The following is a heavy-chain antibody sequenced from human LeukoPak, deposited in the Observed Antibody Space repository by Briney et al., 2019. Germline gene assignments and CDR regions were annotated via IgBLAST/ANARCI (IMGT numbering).Heavy chain of an antibody. CDR1: GFTLSGSW. Sequence: PGGSLRLSCAASGFTLSGSWMSWVSQAPGKGLEWVANIKHDGSETDYVDSVKGRFTISRDNAKNSLYLQMNNLRAEDTAVYYCARDPRYCSSIICSQPFDYWGHGTLVTVSS. D-gene: IGHD2-2*01. CDR3: ARDPRYCSSIICSQPFDY. V-gene: IGHV3-7*01. CDR2: IKHDGSET. J-gene: IGHJ4*01.